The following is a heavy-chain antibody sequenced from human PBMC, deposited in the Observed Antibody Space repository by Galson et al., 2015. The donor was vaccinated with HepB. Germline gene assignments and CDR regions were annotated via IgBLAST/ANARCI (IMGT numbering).Heavy chain of an antibody. CDR2: ISSSSSTI. CDR1: GFTFSSYS. V-gene: IGHV3-48*04. CDR3: ARDMGSSSWYGFDY. D-gene: IGHD6-13*01. J-gene: IGHJ4*02. Sequence: SLRLSCAASGFTFSSYSMNWVRQAPGKGLEWVSYISSSSSTIYYADSVKGRFTISRDNAKNSLYLQMNSLRAEDTAVYYCARDMGSSSWYGFDYWGQGTLVTVSS.